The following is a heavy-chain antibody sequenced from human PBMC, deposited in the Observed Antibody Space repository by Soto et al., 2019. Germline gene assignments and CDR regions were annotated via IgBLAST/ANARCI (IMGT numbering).Heavy chain of an antibody. CDR1: GGSISNYY. J-gene: IGHJ5*02. Sequence: PSETLSLTCTVSGGSISNYYWTWMRQPPGKGLEWIGYIYSTGSTNYNPSLKSRVTISVDRSKSQFSLKLSSVTAADTAVYYCARHSDYDAALSWFDPWGQGTLVTVSS. CDR2: IYSTGST. V-gene: IGHV4-59*01. D-gene: IGHD5-12*01. CDR3: ARHSDYDAALSWFDP.